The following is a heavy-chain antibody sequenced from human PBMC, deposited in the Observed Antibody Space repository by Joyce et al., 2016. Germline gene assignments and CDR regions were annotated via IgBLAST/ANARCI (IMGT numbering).Heavy chain of an antibody. CDR2: IKQDGSEK. J-gene: IGHJ4*02. CDR3: ATVRDYYGSGSQPLDY. CDR1: GFTFSNYW. V-gene: IGHV3-7*01. Sequence: EVQLVESGGGLVQPGGSLRLSCAASGFTFSNYWMSWVRQAPGKGLEWVAKIKQDGSEKYYVDSVKGRFTISRDNTKNSLSLQMNSLRAEDTAVYYCATVRDYYGSGSQPLDYWGQGTLVTVSS. D-gene: IGHD3-10*01.